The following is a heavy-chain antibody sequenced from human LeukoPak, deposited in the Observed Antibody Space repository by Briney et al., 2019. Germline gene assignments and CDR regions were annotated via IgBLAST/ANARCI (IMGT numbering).Heavy chain of an antibody. J-gene: IGHJ4*02. Sequence: PGGSLRLSCAASGFTFNTYTMYWVRQAPGEGLEWVSGISNSGGSTYYADSVKGRFTISRDNSKNTLYLQMNSLRAEDTALYYCAKGLERESRLDYWGQGTLVTVSS. D-gene: IGHD1-1*01. CDR3: AKGLERESRLDY. CDR2: ISNSGGST. V-gene: IGHV3-23*01. CDR1: GFTFNTYT.